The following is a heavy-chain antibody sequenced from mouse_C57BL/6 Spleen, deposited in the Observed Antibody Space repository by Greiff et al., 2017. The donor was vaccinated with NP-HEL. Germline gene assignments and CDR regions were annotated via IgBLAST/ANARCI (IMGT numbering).Heavy chain of an antibody. Sequence: VESGGGLVKPGGSLKLSCAASGFTFSSYAMSWVRQTPEKRLEWVATISDGGSYTYYPDNVKGRFTISRDNAKNNLYLQMSHLKSEDTAMYYCARDRELGFFAYWGQGTLVTVSA. V-gene: IGHV5-4*01. J-gene: IGHJ3*01. CDR1: GFTFSSYA. D-gene: IGHD4-1*01. CDR2: ISDGGSYT. CDR3: ARDRELGFFAY.